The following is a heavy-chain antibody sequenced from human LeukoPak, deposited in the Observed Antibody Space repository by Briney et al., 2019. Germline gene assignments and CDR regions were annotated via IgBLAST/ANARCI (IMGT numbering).Heavy chain of an antibody. J-gene: IGHJ3*01. CDR2: ISDDGTAR. CDR1: EFTFSTYW. D-gene: IGHD3-10*01. V-gene: IGHV3-74*01. Sequence: RGGSLRLSCAASEFTFSTYWMYWVRQAPGKGLVWVSLISDDGTARRNAASVMGRFTISRDNARNTLYLQMNSLRVDDTAVYYCARAFSGAFDLWGQGATVTVSS. CDR3: ARAFSGAFDL.